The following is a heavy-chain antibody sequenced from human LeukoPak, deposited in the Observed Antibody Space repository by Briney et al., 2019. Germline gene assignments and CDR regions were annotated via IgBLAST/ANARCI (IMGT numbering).Heavy chain of an antibody. J-gene: IGHJ4*02. D-gene: IGHD1-26*01. CDR3: ARDNYSGSRYFDH. Sequence: GGSLRLSCAASGFTFSSYWMSWVRQAPGKGLEWVANIKKDGSEKYYVDSVKGRFTISRDNAKTSLYLQMNSLRAEDTAIYYCARDNYSGSRYFDHWGQGTLVTVSS. CDR1: GFTFSSYW. CDR2: IKKDGSEK. V-gene: IGHV3-7*01.